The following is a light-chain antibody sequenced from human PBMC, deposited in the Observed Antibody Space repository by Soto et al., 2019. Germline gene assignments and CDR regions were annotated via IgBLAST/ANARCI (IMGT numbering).Light chain of an antibody. CDR2: GAS. Sequence: IVVTLSPVTLAVSPGERATLSCRASQSVSSNLAWYQQKPGQAPRPLISGASNRATGTPDRFRGSGSGTDFTLTITRLEPEDFAVYYCHQYGSAPWTFGQGTKVDI. V-gene: IGKV3-20*01. CDR3: HQYGSAPWT. CDR1: QSVSSN. J-gene: IGKJ1*01.